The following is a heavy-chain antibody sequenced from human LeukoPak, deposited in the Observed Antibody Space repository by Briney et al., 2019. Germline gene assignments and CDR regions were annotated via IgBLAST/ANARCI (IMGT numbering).Heavy chain of an antibody. CDR1: GDSVSSNSAA. V-gene: IGHV6-1*01. CDR3: ARDGYLGVLLERDDAFDI. Sequence: SQTLSLTCAISGDSVSSNSAAWNWIRQSPSRGLEWLGRTYYRSKWYNDYAVSVKSRITINPDTSKNQFSLQLNSVTPEDTAVYYCARDGYLGVLLERDDAFDIWGQGTMVTVSS. CDR2: TYYRSKWYN. D-gene: IGHD3-10*01. J-gene: IGHJ3*02.